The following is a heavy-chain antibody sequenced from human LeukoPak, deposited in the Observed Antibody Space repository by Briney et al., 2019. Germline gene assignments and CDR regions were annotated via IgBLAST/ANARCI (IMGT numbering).Heavy chain of an antibody. CDR2: LNWNGGRT. D-gene: IGHD3-10*01. V-gene: IGHV3-20*04. Sequence: GGSLRLSCAASGFTFDAYGMSWVRQAPGKGLEWVSGLNWNGGRTGYADSVKGRFTISRDNAKNSLYLQMNSLRAEDTALYYCARGDYYGSGSSGGDYWGQGTLVTVSS. CDR3: ARGDYYGSGSSGGDY. CDR1: GFTFDAYG. J-gene: IGHJ4*02.